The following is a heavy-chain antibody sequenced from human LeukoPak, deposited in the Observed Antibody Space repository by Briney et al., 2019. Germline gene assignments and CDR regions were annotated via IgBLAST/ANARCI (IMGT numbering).Heavy chain of an antibody. CDR2: IYYSGST. J-gene: IGHJ3*02. D-gene: IGHD1-1*01. Sequence: SETLSLTCTVSGGSISNGGHYWSWIRQHPGKGLEWIGYIYYSGSTYYNPSLTSRITISVDTSKNQFSLKLSSVTAADTAIYYCARFPNWNDAFDIWGQGTMVTVSS. CDR3: ARFPNWNDAFDI. CDR1: GGSISNGGHY. V-gene: IGHV4-31*03.